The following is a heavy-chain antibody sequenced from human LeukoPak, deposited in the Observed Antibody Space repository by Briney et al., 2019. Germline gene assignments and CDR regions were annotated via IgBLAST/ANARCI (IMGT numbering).Heavy chain of an antibody. D-gene: IGHD5-24*01. CDR2: IKEDGSET. V-gene: IGHV3-7*01. J-gene: IGHJ4*02. CDR1: GFTFKKYW. Sequence: GESLRLSCAASGFTFKKYWMNWVRRVPGKGLECLGNIKEDGSETYYADSVKGRFTISRDNPKNLLFLQINSLRVEDTAVYYCARETPRRGETRDGYRWGQGTLVTVSS. CDR3: ARETPRRGETRDGYR.